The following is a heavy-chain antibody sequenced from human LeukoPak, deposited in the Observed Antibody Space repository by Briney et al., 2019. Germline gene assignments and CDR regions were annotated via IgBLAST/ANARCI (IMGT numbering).Heavy chain of an antibody. D-gene: IGHD2-2*01. CDR3: ARGAGDIVVVPAAISYYYGMDV. J-gene: IGHJ6*02. CDR2: MNPNSGNT. V-gene: IGHV1-8*01. Sequence: GASVKVSCKASGYTFTSYDINWVRQATGQGLEWMGWMNPNSGNTGYAQKFQGRVTMTRNTSISTAYMELSSLRSEDTAVYYCARGAGDIVVVPAAISYYYGMDVWGQGTTVNVSS. CDR1: GYTFTSYD.